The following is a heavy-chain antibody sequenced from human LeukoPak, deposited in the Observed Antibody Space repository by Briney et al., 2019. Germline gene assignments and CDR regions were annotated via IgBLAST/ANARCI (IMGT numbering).Heavy chain of an antibody. CDR2: IKQDGSEK. D-gene: IGHD2-2*01. V-gene: IGHV3-7*05. Sequence: GGSLRLSCAASGFTFSSYWMSWVRQAPGKGLEWVANIKQDGSEKYYVDSVKGRFTISRDNAKNSLYLQMNGLRAEDTAVYYCAGDQRYCSSSSCPWEPFDYWGQGTLVTVSS. CDR3: AGDQRYCSSSSCPWEPFDY. J-gene: IGHJ4*02. CDR1: GFTFSSYW.